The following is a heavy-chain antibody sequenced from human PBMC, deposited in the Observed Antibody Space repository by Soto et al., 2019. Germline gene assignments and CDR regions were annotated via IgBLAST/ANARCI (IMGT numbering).Heavy chain of an antibody. Sequence: QVQLVQSGAEVKKPGASVLVSCKASGYTFTPYGITWVRQAPGQGLDWMGWISAYSGNTNYAQKLQGRLTVSTDTSTNTAYLDLRSRRSDDTAVYYCARVVKAGDHGDYGRYYFDYWGHGTLVTVSS. D-gene: IGHD4-17*01. V-gene: IGHV1-18*04. CDR3: ARVVKAGDHGDYGRYYFDY. CDR1: GYTFTPYG. J-gene: IGHJ4*01. CDR2: ISAYSGNT.